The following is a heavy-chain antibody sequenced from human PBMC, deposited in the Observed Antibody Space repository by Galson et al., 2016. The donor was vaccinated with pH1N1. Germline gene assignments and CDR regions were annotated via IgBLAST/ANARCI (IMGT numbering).Heavy chain of an antibody. D-gene: IGHD6-13*01. CDR2: MNQDGSEK. CDR1: GFTFSSYW. J-gene: IGHJ4*02. Sequence: SLRLSCAASGFTFSSYWMTWVRQAPGKGLEWVANMNQDGSEKYYVDSVKGQFTTSRDNAKDSVYLQMNSLRAEDTALYYCARAIGAAESYWGQGTLVTVSS. V-gene: IGHV3-7*01. CDR3: ARAIGAAESY.